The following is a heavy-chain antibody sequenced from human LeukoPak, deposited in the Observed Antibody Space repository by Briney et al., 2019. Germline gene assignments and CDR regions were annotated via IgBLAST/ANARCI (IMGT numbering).Heavy chain of an antibody. CDR1: GFTFSNFD. Sequence: HPGGTLRLSCVTSGFTFSNFDMSWVRQAPGKGLELVSTVSDNTYTTYYADFAQGRFTISRDNSKHTLYLQMNSLRVDDTAVYYCAKVGKRSYFDYWGQGTLVTVSS. CDR2: VSDNTYTT. CDR3: AKVGKRSYFDY. J-gene: IGHJ4*02. V-gene: IGHV3-23*01. D-gene: IGHD4-23*01.